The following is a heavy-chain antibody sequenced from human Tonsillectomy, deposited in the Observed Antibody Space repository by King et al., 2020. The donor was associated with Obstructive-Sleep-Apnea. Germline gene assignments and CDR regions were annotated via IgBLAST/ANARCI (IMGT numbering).Heavy chain of an antibody. CDR3: ARVGPSQTDY. V-gene: IGHV4-38-2*02. CDR1: GYSISSDYY. J-gene: IGHJ4*02. D-gene: IGHD3-16*01. Sequence: QLQESGPGLVKPSETLSLTCTVSGYSISSDYYWGWIRQPPGKGLEWIATIYHCGSTYYNPSLKSRVTISVDPSKNQFSLRLRSVAAADTAVYYCARVGPSQTDYLGQGTLGTGSS. CDR2: IYHCGST.